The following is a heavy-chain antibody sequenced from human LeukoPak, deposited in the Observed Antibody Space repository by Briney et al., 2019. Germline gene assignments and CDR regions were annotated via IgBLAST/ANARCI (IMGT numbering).Heavy chain of an antibody. D-gene: IGHD2-2*02. V-gene: IGHV1-69*01. CDR2: IIPIFGTA. CDR3: ARSIVVPAAIEEYFQH. CDR1: GGTFSSYA. J-gene: IGHJ1*01. Sequence: ASVKVSCKASGGTFSSYAINWVRQAPGQGLEWMGGIIPIFGTANYAQKFQGRVTITADESTSTAYMELSSLRSEDTAVYYCARSIVVPAAIEEYFQHWGQGTLVTVSS.